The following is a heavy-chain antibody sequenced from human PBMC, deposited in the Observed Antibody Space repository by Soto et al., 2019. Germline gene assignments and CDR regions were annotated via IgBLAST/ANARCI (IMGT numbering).Heavy chain of an antibody. CDR2: MDANSGST. Sequence: ASVKVSCKASGYTFTGYGISWVRQAPGQGLEWMGWMDANSGSTGYAQKFQGRVTMTRNISINTAHMELSSLRSEDTAVYYCARERKFDFWRKGLDVWGQGTTVTVSS. D-gene: IGHD3-3*01. CDR3: ARERKFDFWRKGLDV. CDR1: GYTFTGYG. J-gene: IGHJ6*02. V-gene: IGHV1-8*02.